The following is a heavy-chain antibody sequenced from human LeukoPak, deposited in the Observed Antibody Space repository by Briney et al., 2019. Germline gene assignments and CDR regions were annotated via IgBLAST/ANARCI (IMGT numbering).Heavy chain of an antibody. J-gene: IGHJ4*02. V-gene: IGHV1-69*05. CDR3: ARDCLEDSSGFDY. CDR2: IIPIFGTA. D-gene: IGHD3-22*01. CDR1: VGTFSSYA. Sequence: GASVKVSCKASVGTFSSYAISWVRQAPGQGLEWMGGIIPIFGTANHAQKYQGRVMITTDESTCTAYMELSSLRSEDTAVYYCARDCLEDSSGFDYWGQGTLVTVSS.